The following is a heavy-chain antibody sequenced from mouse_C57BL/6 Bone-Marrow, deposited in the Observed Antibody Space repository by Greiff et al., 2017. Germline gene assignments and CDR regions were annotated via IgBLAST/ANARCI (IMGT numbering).Heavy chain of an antibody. CDR2: ISYDGSN. Sequence: EVKLMESGPGLVKPSQSLSLTCSVTGYSITSGYYWNWLRQFPGNKLEWMGYISYDGSNNYNPSLKNRISITRDTSKNQFFLKLNSVTTEDTATYYCASLYYDYDGGGYYFDYWGQGTTLTVSS. D-gene: IGHD2-4*01. V-gene: IGHV3-6*01. CDR3: ASLYYDYDGGGYYFDY. J-gene: IGHJ2*01. CDR1: GYSITSGYY.